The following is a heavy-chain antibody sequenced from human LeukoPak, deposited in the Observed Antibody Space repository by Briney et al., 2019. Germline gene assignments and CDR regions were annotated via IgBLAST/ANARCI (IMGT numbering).Heavy chain of an antibody. CDR3: ARGWYGDYGHDAFDI. CDR1: GFTFSSYW. Sequence: PGGSLRLSCAASGFTFSSYWMSWVRQAPGKGLEWVANIKQVGSEKYYVDSVKGRFTISRDNAKNSLYLQMNSLRAEDTAVYYCARGWYGDYGHDAFDIWGQGTMVTVSS. D-gene: IGHD4-17*01. V-gene: IGHV3-7*03. CDR2: IKQVGSEK. J-gene: IGHJ3*02.